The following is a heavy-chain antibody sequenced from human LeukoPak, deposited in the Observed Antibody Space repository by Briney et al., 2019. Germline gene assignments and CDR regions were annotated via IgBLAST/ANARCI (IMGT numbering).Heavy chain of an antibody. D-gene: IGHD2-15*01. J-gene: IGHJ4*02. Sequence: SETLSLTCAVYGESLNSYYWSWICQPPGKGLEWIGEIYESGSTEYNPSLKSRVTISMVPSKQQFSLSLTSVTAADTAVYYCARGAWATRLGSWGLGTPVIVSP. CDR1: GESLNSYY. V-gene: IGHV4-34*01. CDR2: IYESGST. CDR3: ARGAWATRLGS.